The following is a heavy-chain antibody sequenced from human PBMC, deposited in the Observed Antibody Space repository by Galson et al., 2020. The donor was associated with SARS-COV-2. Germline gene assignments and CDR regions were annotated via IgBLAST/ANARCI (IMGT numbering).Heavy chain of an antibody. D-gene: IGHD2-2*01. CDR1: GGSFSGYY. V-gene: IGHV4-34*01. CDR2: INHSGST. J-gene: IGHJ6*03. Sequence: SETLSLTCAVYGGSFSGYYWSWIRQPPGKGLEWIGEINHSGSTNYNPSLKSRVTISLDTSKNQFSLKLSSVTAADTAVYYCARGRVIMGYCSSTSCYGVGSYYYYYYMDVWGKGTTVTISS. CDR3: ARGRVIMGYCSSTSCYGVGSYYYYYYMDV.